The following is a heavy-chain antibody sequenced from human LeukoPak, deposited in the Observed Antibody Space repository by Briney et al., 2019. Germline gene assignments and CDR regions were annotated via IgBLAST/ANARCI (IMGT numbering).Heavy chain of an antibody. CDR1: GYTFTSYD. J-gene: IGHJ5*02. D-gene: IGHD3-3*01. Sequence: ASVKVSCKASGYTFTSYDINWVRQATGQGLEWMGWMNPNSGNTGYAQKFQGRVTMTGNTSISTAYMELSSLRSEDTAVYYCARGRYDFWSGYYSNNWFDPWGQGTLVTVSS. CDR3: ARGRYDFWSGYYSNNWFDP. V-gene: IGHV1-8*01. CDR2: MNPNSGNT.